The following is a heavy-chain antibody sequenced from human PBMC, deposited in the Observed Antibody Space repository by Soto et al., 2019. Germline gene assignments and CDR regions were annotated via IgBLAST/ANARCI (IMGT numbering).Heavy chain of an antibody. CDR2: INHSGST. CDR1: GGSFSGYY. CDR3: ARDKITGLFDY. D-gene: IGHD2-8*02. Sequence: QVQLQQWGAGLLKPSETLSLTCAVYGGSFSGYYWTWIRQPPGTGLEWIGEINHSGSTNYNPSLKSRVTISGDTSKNQFSLQLTSVTAADTAVYYCARDKITGLFDYWGQGTLVTVSS. V-gene: IGHV4-34*01. J-gene: IGHJ4*02.